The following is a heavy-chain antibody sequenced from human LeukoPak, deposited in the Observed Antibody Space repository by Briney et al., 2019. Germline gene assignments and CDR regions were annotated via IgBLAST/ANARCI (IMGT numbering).Heavy chain of an antibody. Sequence: PGGSLRLSCAASGFTFNYYWMHWVRQGPGKGLVWVSRINTDGGNSNYADSVKGRFTISRDNAKNTLYLQMNSLRAEDTAVYYCARSRYSYSSMDWGQGTLVTVSS. CDR2: INTDGGNS. J-gene: IGHJ4*02. V-gene: IGHV3-74*01. CDR3: ARSRYSYSSMD. D-gene: IGHD6-6*01. CDR1: GFTFNYYW.